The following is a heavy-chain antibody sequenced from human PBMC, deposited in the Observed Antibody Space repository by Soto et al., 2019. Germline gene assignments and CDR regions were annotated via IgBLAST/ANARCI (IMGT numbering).Heavy chain of an antibody. Sequence: QVQLQQWGAGLLKPSETLSLTCAVYGGSFSGYYWSWIRQPPGKGLEWIGEINHSGSTNYNPSLKSRVTISVDTSKNQFSLKLSSVTAADTAVYYCARGILSVYAIGVSVYWGQGTLVTVSS. D-gene: IGHD2-8*01. J-gene: IGHJ4*02. CDR1: GGSFSGYY. CDR3: ARGILSVYAIGVSVY. CDR2: INHSGST. V-gene: IGHV4-34*01.